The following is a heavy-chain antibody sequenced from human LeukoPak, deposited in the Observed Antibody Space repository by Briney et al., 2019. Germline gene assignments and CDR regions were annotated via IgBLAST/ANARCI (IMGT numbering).Heavy chain of an antibody. Sequence: SETLSLTCTVSGGSISSYYWNWIRQPPGKGLEWIGYIYYSGSTNYNPSLKSRVTISVDPSNNQFSLKLSSGTAADTAVYYCASYWGGRFDYWGQGTLVTVSS. CDR1: GGSISSYY. CDR2: IYYSGST. V-gene: IGHV4-59*01. CDR3: ASYWGGRFDY. D-gene: IGHD7-27*01. J-gene: IGHJ4*02.